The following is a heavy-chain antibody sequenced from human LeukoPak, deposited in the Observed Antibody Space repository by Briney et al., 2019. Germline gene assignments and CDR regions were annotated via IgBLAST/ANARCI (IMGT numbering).Heavy chain of an antibody. D-gene: IGHD1-26*01. V-gene: IGHV4-59*12. CDR3: ARGRGVGATGNFDY. CDR2: IYYSGST. Sequence: PSETLSLTCTVSGGSINNYYWSWIRQPPGKGLEWIGYIYYSGSTNYNPSLKSRVTISVDTSKNQFSLKLSSVTAADTAVYYCARGRGVGATGNFDYWGQGTLVTVSS. J-gene: IGHJ4*02. CDR1: GGSINNYY.